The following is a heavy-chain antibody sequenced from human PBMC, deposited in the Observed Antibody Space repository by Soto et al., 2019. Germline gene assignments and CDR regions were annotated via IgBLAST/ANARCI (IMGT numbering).Heavy chain of an antibody. CDR3: AKDSTLYYFEY. V-gene: IGHV3-23*01. J-gene: IGHJ4*02. CDR2: IIGSGGTI. Sequence: EVQLLESGGGLVQPGGSLRLSCAASGFTFSSYAMSWVRQAPGKGLEWVSVIIGSGGTIYYADSVKGRFTISRDNSKNTLYLQINRLRAEDTAVYYCAKDSTLYYFEYWGQGTLVTVS. CDR1: GFTFSSYA.